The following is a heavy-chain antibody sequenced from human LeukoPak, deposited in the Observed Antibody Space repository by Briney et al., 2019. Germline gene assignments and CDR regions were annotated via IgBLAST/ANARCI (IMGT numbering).Heavy chain of an antibody. J-gene: IGHJ4*02. CDR1: GYTFTSYD. D-gene: IGHD6-13*01. CDR3: ARGKYSSRWWPTHPVDY. V-gene: IGHV1-8*01. CDR2: MNPNRGNA. Sequence: ASVKVSCKASGYTFTSYDINGGRQATGQGLEWRGWMNPNRGNAGYAQKFRGGVTITRNTTISTAYMELSSMRSEDTAVYYCARGKYSSRWWPTHPVDYWGQGTLVTVSS.